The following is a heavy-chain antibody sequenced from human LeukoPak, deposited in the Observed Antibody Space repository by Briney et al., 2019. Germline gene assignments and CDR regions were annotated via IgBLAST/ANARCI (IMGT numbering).Heavy chain of an antibody. V-gene: IGHV4-59*01. CDR1: GGSISSYY. CDR2: IYYSGST. J-gene: IGHJ5*02. D-gene: IGHD3-10*01. Sequence: PSETLSPTCTVSGGSISSYYWSWIRQPPGKGLEWIGYIYYSGSTNYNPSLKSRVTISVDTSKNQFSLKLSSVTAADTAVYYCARFLWFGQTSGFDPWGQGTLVTVSS. CDR3: ARFLWFGQTSGFDP.